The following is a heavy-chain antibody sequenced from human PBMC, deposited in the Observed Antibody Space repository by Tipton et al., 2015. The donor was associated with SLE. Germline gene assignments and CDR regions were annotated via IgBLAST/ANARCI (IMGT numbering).Heavy chain of an antibody. V-gene: IGHV3-30*03. D-gene: IGHD3-10*01. CDR1: GFTFSNYG. CDR2: ISYDESNK. CDR3: ARVGLDY. J-gene: IGHJ4*02. Sequence: SLRLSCAASGFTFSNYGMHWVRQAPGKGLEWVAVISYDESNKFYADSVKGRFTISRDNSKNTLYLQMSGLRAEDTALYYCARVGLDYWGQGTLVTVSS.